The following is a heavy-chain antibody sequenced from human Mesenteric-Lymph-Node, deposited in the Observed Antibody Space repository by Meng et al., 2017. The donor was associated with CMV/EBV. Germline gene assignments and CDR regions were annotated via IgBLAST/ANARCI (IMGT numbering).Heavy chain of an antibody. CDR1: GGSIRGHY. D-gene: IGHD2-2*01. V-gene: IGHV4-59*11. J-gene: IGHJ4*02. CDR3: ARLPTCPFGCSSTSCKYYFDY. CDR2: SFYSGNT. Sequence: SETLSLTCTVSGGSIRGHYWSWVRQPPGKGLEWIGFSFYSGNTNYNPSLKSRVTISLDTSKSQFSLKLNSVTAADTAVYYCARLPTCPFGCSSTSCKYYFDYWGQGTLVTVSS.